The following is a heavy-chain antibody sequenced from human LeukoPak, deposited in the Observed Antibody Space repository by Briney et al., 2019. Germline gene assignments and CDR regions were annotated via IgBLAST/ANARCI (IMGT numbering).Heavy chain of an antibody. Sequence: GGSLRLSCAASGFTFSSYAMSWVRQAPGKGLEWVSGISGSGDNTYYADSVKGRFTISRDNPKNTLYVQVNSLGTEDTAAYYCAKGSYYDSSGTFYFDYWGQGTLVTVSS. V-gene: IGHV3-23*01. CDR2: ISGSGDNT. CDR1: GFTFSSYA. CDR3: AKGSYYDSSGTFYFDY. D-gene: IGHD3-22*01. J-gene: IGHJ4*02.